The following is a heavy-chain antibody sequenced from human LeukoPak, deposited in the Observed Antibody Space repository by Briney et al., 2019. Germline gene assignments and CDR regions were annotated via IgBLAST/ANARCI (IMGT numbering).Heavy chain of an antibody. D-gene: IGHD7-27*01. J-gene: IGHJ4*02. Sequence: PSGTLSLTCAVYGGSFSGYYWSWIRQPPGKGLEWIGEINHSGSTNYNPSLKSRVTISVDTSKNQFSLKLSSVTAADTAVYYCARPYNWGSRSFDYWGQGTLVTVSS. CDR2: INHSGST. V-gene: IGHV4-34*01. CDR1: GGSFSGYY. CDR3: ARPYNWGSRSFDY.